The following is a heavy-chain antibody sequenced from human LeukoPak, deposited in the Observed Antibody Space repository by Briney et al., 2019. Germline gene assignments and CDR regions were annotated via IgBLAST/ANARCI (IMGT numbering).Heavy chain of an antibody. V-gene: IGHV4-28*03. CDR3: AREALEWELCHNWFDP. CDR1: GYSISSSSNW. Sequence: SDTLSLTCAVSGYSISSSSNWWGWIRQPPGKGLEWIGYIYHSGSTYYNPSLKSRVSMSVDTSKNQFSLKLSSVTAADTAVYYCAREALEWELCHNWFDPWGQGTLVTVSS. CDR2: IYHSGST. D-gene: IGHD1-26*01. J-gene: IGHJ5*02.